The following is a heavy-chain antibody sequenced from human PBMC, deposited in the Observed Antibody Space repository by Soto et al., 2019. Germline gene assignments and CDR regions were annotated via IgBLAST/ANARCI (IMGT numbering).Heavy chain of an antibody. CDR1: GGSISSYY. D-gene: IGHD5-18*01. V-gene: IGHV4-4*07. CDR2: IYTSGST. J-gene: IGHJ5*01. CDR3: AKIPVDTYMIYWFDP. Sequence: LSLTCTVSGGSISSYYWSWIRQPAGKGLEWIGRIYTSGSTNYNPSLKSRVTMSVDTSKNQFSLKLSSVTAADTAVYYCAKIPVDTYMIYWFDPWGQGTLVTVSS.